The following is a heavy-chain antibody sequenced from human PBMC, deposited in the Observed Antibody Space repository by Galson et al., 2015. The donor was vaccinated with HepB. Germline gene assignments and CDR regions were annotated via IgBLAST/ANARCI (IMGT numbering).Heavy chain of an antibody. V-gene: IGHV4-31*03. J-gene: IGHJ4*02. Sequence: TLSLTCTVSGGSISSGGYYWSWIRQHPGKGLEWIGYIYYSGSTYYNPSLKSRVTISVDTSKNQLSLKLSSVTAADTAVYYCASLPGIKVAYYFDYWGQGTLVTVSS. CDR1: GGSISSGGYY. D-gene: IGHD6-13*01. CDR3: ASLPGIKVAYYFDY. CDR2: IYYSGST.